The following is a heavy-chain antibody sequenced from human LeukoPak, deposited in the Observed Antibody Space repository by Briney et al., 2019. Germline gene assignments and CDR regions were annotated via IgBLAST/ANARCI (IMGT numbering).Heavy chain of an antibody. J-gene: IGHJ6*02. V-gene: IGHV3-48*04. Sequence: GGSLRLSCAASGFSMTGYTMNWVRQAPGKGLEWVSYISSGGSSIYYADSVKGRFTISRDNARNSLYLQMNSLRAEDTAVYYCARRQFYYYGMDVWGQGTTVTVSS. CDR1: GFSMTGYT. CDR3: ARRQFYYYGMDV. D-gene: IGHD5-24*01. CDR2: ISSGGSSI.